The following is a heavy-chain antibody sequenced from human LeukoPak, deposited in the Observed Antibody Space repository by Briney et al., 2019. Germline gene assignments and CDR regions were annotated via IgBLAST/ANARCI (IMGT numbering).Heavy chain of an antibody. CDR3: ARGGRGSVVVPAAPYYYYYGMDV. CDR1: GGSISSYY. CDR2: IYTSGST. Sequence: SETLSLTCTVSGGSISSYYWSWIRQPAGKGLEWIGRIYTSGSTNYNPSLKSRVTMSVDTSKNQFSLKLSSVTAADTAVYYCARGGRGSVVVPAAPYYYYYGMDVWGQGTTVTVSS. J-gene: IGHJ6*02. D-gene: IGHD2-2*01. V-gene: IGHV4-4*07.